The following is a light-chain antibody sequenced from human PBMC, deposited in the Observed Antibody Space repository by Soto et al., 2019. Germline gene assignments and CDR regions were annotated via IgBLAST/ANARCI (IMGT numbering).Light chain of an antibody. J-gene: IGLJ1*01. CDR1: SSDVGGYNF. Sequence: QSALTQPASVSGSPGQSITISCTGTSSDVGGYNFVSWYQQQPGKAPKVMIYDVTNRPSGVSNRFSGSKSGNTAALTISGLQAEDEADYYCSSFTSSNTYVFGTGTKLTGL. V-gene: IGLV2-14*01. CDR2: DVT. CDR3: SSFTSSNTYV.